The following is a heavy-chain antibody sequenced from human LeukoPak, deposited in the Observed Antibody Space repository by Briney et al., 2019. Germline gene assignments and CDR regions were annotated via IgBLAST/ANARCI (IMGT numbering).Heavy chain of an antibody. V-gene: IGHV3-74*01. CDR2: INIDGRST. J-gene: IGHJ4*02. CDR1: GITFSSYW. Sequence: GGSLRLSCAGSGITFSSYWMHWVRQAPGKGLVWVSRINIDGRSTNYADSVKGRFTISRDNSKNTLYLQMSSLRAEDTAVYYCARYNYYGSGSYYNDFDYWGQGTLVTVSS. D-gene: IGHD3-10*01. CDR3: ARYNYYGSGSYYNDFDY.